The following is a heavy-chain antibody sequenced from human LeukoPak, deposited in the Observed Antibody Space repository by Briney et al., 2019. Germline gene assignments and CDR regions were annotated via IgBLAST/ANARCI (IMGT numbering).Heavy chain of an antibody. V-gene: IGHV3-11*01. Sequence: GGSLRLSCAASGFTFSDYYMSWIRQAPGKGLEWVSYISSSGSSIYSDSVKGRFTISRDNAKNSLYLQMNSLRAEDTAVYYCSTSPSFGSSWYQFNYWGRGALVIVSS. CDR3: STSPSFGSSWYQFNY. D-gene: IGHD6-13*01. CDR1: GFTFSDYY. CDR2: ISSSGSSI. J-gene: IGHJ4*02.